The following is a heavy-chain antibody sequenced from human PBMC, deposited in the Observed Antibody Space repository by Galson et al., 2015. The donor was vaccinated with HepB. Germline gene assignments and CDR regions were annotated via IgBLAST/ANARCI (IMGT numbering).Heavy chain of an antibody. Sequence: SVKVSCKAFGYTFTSHTFSWVRQAPGQGLEWMGWISAYNGNTNYAQKFQDRVNMTTDTSASTAYMGLRSLGSDDTAVYYCARDLSLDYWGQGTLVTDSS. D-gene: IGHD3-3*02. V-gene: IGHV1-18*04. CDR2: ISAYNGNT. CDR1: GYTFTSHT. J-gene: IGHJ4*02. CDR3: ARDLSLDY.